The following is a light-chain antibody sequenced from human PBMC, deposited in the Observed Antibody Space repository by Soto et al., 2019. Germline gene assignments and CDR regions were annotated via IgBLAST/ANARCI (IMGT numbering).Light chain of an antibody. J-gene: IGKJ5*01. CDR2: GAS. CDR1: QSVSSN. V-gene: IGKV3-15*01. CDR3: QQYGNWPPIT. Sequence: EIVMTQSPATLSVSPGERATLSCGASQSVSSNLAWYQQKPGQAPRLLIYGASTRATGIPARFSGSGSGTEFTLTISSLQSEDFAVYYCQQYGNWPPITFGQGTRLEIK.